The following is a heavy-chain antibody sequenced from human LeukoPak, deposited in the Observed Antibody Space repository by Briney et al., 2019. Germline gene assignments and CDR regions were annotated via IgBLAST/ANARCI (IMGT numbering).Heavy chain of an antibody. CDR1: GVSISSYY. CDR2: ISDTGST. Sequence: AETLSLTCTVSGVSISSYYWSWIRQPPGKGLEWIGYISDTGSTNYNPSLKSRLTISLDTSKIELSLKVTSVTAADTAVYYCARQRRSASLRYYFDYWGQGTLVTVSS. CDR3: ARQRRSASLRYYFDY. J-gene: IGHJ4*02. V-gene: IGHV4-59*08.